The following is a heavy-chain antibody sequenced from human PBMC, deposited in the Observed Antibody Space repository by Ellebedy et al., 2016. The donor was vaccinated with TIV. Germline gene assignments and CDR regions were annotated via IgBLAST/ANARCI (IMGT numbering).Heavy chain of an antibody. Sequence: GGSLRLSCAASGLTVSSTYMSWVRQAPGKGLEWVSVIQSGGDTYYADSVKGRFTMSKDNSKNTVHLQIHSVRVDDTAVYYCAGETFNDVDLELWGVFDLWGQGTMVIV. CDR1: GLTVSSTY. J-gene: IGHJ3*01. D-gene: IGHD2-21*01. CDR2: IQSGGDT. V-gene: IGHV3-66*01. CDR3: AGETFNDVDLELWGVFDL.